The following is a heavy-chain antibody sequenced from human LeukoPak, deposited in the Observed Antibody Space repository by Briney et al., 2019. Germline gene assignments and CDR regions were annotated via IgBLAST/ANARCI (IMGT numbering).Heavy chain of an antibody. CDR3: AREPPYASDAFDI. CDR1: GFTFSSYA. D-gene: IGHD1-14*01. Sequence: GGSLRLSCAASGFTFSSYAMHWVRQAPGKGLEWVAVISYDGSNKYYADSVKGRFTISRDNSKNTLYLQMNSLRAEDTAVYYCAREPPYASDAFDIWGQGTMVTVSS. J-gene: IGHJ3*02. V-gene: IGHV3-30-3*01. CDR2: ISYDGSNK.